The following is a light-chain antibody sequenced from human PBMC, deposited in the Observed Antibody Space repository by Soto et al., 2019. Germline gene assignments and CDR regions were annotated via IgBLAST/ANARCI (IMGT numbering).Light chain of an antibody. V-gene: IGKV3-11*01. J-gene: IGKJ4*01. Sequence: EIVLPQSPATLSLSPGERATLSCRASQSVSRYLAWYQQKPGQAPRLLIYDASNRATGIPARCSGSGSGTDVALTISSLEPEDFAVYYWQQRSNWLTFGGGTKVEIK. CDR2: DAS. CDR1: QSVSRY. CDR3: QQRSNWLT.